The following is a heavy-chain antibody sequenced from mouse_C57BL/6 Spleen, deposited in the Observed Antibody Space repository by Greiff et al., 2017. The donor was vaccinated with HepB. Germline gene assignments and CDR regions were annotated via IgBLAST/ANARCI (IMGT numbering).Heavy chain of an antibody. V-gene: IGHV1-52*01. CDR3: ARGDYGSRGGFDY. D-gene: IGHD1-1*01. J-gene: IGHJ2*01. CDR1: GYTFTSYW. Sequence: QVHVKQPGAELVRPGSSVKLSCKASGYTFTSYWMHWVKQRPIQGLEWIGNIDPSDSETHYNQKFKDKATLTVDKSSSTAYMQLSSLTSEDSAVYYCARGDYGSRGGFDYWGQGTTLTVSS. CDR2: IDPSDSET.